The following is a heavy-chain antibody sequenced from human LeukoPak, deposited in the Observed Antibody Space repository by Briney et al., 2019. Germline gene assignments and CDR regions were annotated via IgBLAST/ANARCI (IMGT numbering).Heavy chain of an antibody. Sequence: GGSLRLSCAASGFTFSDYYMSWIRQVPGKGLEWVANMKHDGSEIYYGGSVKGRFTISRDNAKNSLYLQMNSLRVEDTAVYYCAREGSGESWPTLDIWGQGTTVTVSS. CDR3: AREGSGESWPTLDI. CDR2: MKHDGSEI. D-gene: IGHD3-10*01. J-gene: IGHJ3*02. CDR1: GFTFSDYY. V-gene: IGHV3-7*01.